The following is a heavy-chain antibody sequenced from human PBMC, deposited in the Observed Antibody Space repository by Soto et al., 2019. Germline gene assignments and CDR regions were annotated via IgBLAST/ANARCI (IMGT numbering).Heavy chain of an antibody. CDR1: GLTISGKKY. J-gene: IGHJ3*01. D-gene: IGHD1-1*01. CDR2: LYDVDGS. CDR3: ATWHEREPAYDV. V-gene: IGHV3-53*01. Sequence: DVQLVESGGGLIQPGESLRLSCAGFGLTISGKKYVAWVRQAPGKVLEWVSALYDVDGSFYADSVKGRFTTSSDSSKTTVYLQMNALRPDDTAVCYCATWHEREPAYDVWGQWKTVTVSS.